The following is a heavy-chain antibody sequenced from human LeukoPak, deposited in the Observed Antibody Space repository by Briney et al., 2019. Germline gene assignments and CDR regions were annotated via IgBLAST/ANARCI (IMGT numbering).Heavy chain of an antibody. J-gene: IGHJ6*04. CDR2: IWYDESNK. CDR1: GFTFSSHG. CDR3: ARGYGSGSPLYYYYGMDV. V-gene: IGHV3-33*01. D-gene: IGHD3-10*01. Sequence: GGSLRLSCAASGFTFSSHGMHWVRQAPGKGLEWVAVIWYDESNKYYADSVKGRFTISRDNSKNTLYLQMNSLRAEDTAVYFCARGYGSGSPLYYYYGMDVWGKGTTVTVSS.